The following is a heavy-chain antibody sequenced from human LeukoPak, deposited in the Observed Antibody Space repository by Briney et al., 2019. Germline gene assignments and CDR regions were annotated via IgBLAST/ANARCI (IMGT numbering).Heavy chain of an antibody. CDR2: ISGSGGST. J-gene: IGHJ4*02. V-gene: IGHV3-23*01. Sequence: GGSLRLSCAASGFTFSSYTMSWVRQAPGKGLEWVSAISGSGGSTYYADSVKGRFTISRDNSKNTLCLQMNSLRAEDTAVYYCAKFPKSESYFDYWGQGTLVTVSS. D-gene: IGHD3-3*01. CDR3: AKFPKSESYFDY. CDR1: GFTFSSYT.